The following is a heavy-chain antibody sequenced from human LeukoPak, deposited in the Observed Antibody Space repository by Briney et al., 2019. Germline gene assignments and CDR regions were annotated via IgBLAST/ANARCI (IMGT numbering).Heavy chain of an antibody. J-gene: IGHJ4*02. CDR1: GFTFSNAW. V-gene: IGHV3-15*01. D-gene: IGHD3-22*01. CDR2: IKSKTDGGAT. Sequence: PGGSLRLSCAASGFTFSNAWMSWVRQAPGKGLEWVGHIKSKTDGGATDYAAPVKGRFTISRDDSKNTLYLQMNSLKTEDTAVYYCTTVPGYYDSSGYYYVNYWGQGTLVTVSS. CDR3: TTVPGYYDSSGYYYVNY.